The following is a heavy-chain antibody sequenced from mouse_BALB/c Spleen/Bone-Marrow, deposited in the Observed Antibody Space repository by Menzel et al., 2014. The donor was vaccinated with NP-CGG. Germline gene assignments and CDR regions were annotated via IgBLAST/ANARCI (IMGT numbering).Heavy chain of an antibody. CDR3: ARPDGNYESYFDY. CDR1: GYTFASCY. V-gene: IGHV1S56*01. CDR2: IYPGDGST. D-gene: IGHD2-1*01. Sequence: VQLQQSGPELVKPGASVKMSCKASGYTFASCYIHRVKQSPGQGLEWIGWIYPGDGSTEYNEKFKGKTTLTADKSSSTAYMLLSSLTSEDSAIYFCARPDGNYESYFDYWGQGTTLTVSS. J-gene: IGHJ2*01.